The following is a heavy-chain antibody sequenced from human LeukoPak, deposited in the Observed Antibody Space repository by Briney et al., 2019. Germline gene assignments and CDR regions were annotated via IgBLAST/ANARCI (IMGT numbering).Heavy chain of an antibody. Sequence: SETLSLTCTVSGGSISSTSFYWGWIRQPPGKGLEWIGTIYYSGSTYYNPSLKSRVTISVDTSKNQFSLKLSSVTAADTAVYYCARDHQLYSNFYWGQGTLVTVSP. CDR1: GGSISSTSFY. V-gene: IGHV4-39*07. CDR2: IYYSGST. CDR3: ARDHQLYSNFY. J-gene: IGHJ4*02. D-gene: IGHD4-11*01.